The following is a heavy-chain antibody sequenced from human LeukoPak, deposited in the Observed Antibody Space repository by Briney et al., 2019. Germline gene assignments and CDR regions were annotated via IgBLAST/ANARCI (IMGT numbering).Heavy chain of an antibody. D-gene: IGHD3-10*01. Sequence: ASVKVSCKASGYTFTSYDINWVRQATGQGLEWMGWMNPNSGNTGYAQKFQGRVTITRNTSISTAYMELSSLRSEDTAVYYCARGTYYYGWGSSNWFDPWGQGTLVTVSS. V-gene: IGHV1-8*03. CDR3: ARGTYYYGWGSSNWFDP. CDR1: GYTFTSYD. J-gene: IGHJ5*02. CDR2: MNPNSGNT.